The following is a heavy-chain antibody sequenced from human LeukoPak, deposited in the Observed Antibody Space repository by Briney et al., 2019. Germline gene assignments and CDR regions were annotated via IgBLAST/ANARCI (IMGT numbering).Heavy chain of an antibody. CDR1: GSTLTKIS. Sequence: GASVKVSCKLSGSTLTKISIDWVRQAPGKGLECMGTFGPQVGETIHAQKLQGRLKMTADTSTDTAYMEMSSLQSEDKAVYYCATGAMVYEYWGQGTLVTVSS. CDR3: ATGAMVYEY. CDR2: FGPQVGET. D-gene: IGHD3-10*01. J-gene: IGHJ4*02. V-gene: IGHV1-24*01.